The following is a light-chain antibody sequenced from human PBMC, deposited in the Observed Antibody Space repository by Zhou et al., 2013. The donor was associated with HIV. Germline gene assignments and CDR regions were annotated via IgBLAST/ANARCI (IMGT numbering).Light chain of an antibody. J-gene: IGKJ1*01. Sequence: DIQMTQSPSSLSASVEDRVTITCRASQGIRNSLAWYQQKPGKVPQLLLYAASTLHSGVPSRFSGSGSGTDFTLTISSLQPEDVATYYCQNYNSAPWTFGQGTKVEIK. CDR3: QNYNSAPWT. V-gene: IGKV1-27*01. CDR2: AAS. CDR1: QGIRNS.